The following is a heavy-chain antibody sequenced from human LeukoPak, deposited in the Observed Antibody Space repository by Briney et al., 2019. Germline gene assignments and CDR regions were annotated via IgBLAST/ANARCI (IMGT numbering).Heavy chain of an antibody. CDR3: ARAPPYGSGWSKGVFDY. CDR1: GGSISSNNW. J-gene: IGHJ4*02. D-gene: IGHD6-19*01. CDR2: IYHSGST. Sequence: SETLSLTCAVSGGSISSNNWWSWVRQPPGKGLEWIGEIYHSGSTNYNPSLKSRVTISVDKSKNQFSLILSSVTAADTAVYYCARAPPYGSGWSKGVFDYWGQETLVTVSS. V-gene: IGHV4-4*02.